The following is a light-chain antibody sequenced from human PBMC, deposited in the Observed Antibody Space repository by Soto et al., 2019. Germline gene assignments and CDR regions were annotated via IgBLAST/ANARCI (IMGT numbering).Light chain of an antibody. CDR2: DAS. V-gene: IGKV1-33*01. Sequence: DIQITHSPSSLSASVGDRVTITCQASQDINKNLIWYQQKPGKAPKLLIYDASDLETGVPSRFSGSGSGTGFTFTISSLQPEDFATYYCQKYESLPLNFGQGTRLEIK. J-gene: IGKJ5*01. CDR3: QKYESLPLN. CDR1: QDINKN.